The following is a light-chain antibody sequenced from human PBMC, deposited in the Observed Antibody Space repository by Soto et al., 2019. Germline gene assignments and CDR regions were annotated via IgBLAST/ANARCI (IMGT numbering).Light chain of an antibody. Sequence: DIVMTQSPLSLPVTPGEPASISCRSSQSLLYSNGYNYLDWYLQKPGQSPQLLIYLGSNRASGVPDRFSGSGSGTDFTLKISRVEAEDVGVYYCMQALQVPHTFGQETKLEIK. CDR1: QSLLYSNGYNY. J-gene: IGKJ2*01. CDR2: LGS. CDR3: MQALQVPHT. V-gene: IGKV2-28*01.